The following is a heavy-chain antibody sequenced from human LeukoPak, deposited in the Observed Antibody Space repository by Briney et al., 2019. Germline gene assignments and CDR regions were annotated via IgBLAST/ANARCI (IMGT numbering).Heavy chain of an antibody. J-gene: IGHJ4*02. Sequence: PGGSLGLSCAAPGFMFHDYAIHWVRQAPGKGLEWVSHISGDGGSTFYAGSVKGRFTISRDNSKNSLYLQMDSLRSDDTALYYCARESESSGWYDYWGQGTLVTVSS. V-gene: IGHV3-43*02. CDR1: GFMFHDYA. CDR3: ARESESSGWYDY. CDR2: ISGDGGST. D-gene: IGHD6-19*01.